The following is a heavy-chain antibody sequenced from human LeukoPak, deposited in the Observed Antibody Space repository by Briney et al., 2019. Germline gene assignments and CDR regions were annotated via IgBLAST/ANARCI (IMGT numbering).Heavy chain of an antibody. CDR3: ARDGSSFENWFDP. CDR2: IYYSGST. CDR1: GVSISSSSYY. V-gene: IGHV4-39*07. D-gene: IGHD6-13*01. J-gene: IGHJ5*02. Sequence: SETLFLTCTVSGVSISSSSYYWGWMRQPPGKGLEWIGSIYYSGSTYYNPSLKSRVTISVDTSKNQFSLKLSSVTAADTAVYYCARDGSSFENWFDPWGQGTLVTVSS.